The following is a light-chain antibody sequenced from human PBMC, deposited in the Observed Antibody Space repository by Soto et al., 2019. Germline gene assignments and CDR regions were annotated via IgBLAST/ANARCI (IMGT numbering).Light chain of an antibody. CDR2: GAS. J-gene: IGKJ1*01. CDR3: QQYNDWPRT. V-gene: IGKV3-15*01. Sequence: EIVMTQSPATLSVSPGERATLSCRASQSVSSNLAWYQQKPGQAPRLLIYGASTRATVIPARFSGSGSGTEFTLTISILQSEDFAVYYCQQYNDWPRTFGQGTKV. CDR1: QSVSSN.